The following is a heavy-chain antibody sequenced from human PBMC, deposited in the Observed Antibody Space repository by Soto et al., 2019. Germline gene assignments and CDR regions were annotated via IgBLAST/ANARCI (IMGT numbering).Heavy chain of an antibody. J-gene: IGHJ6*02. V-gene: IGHV3-30-3*01. CDR1: GFTFSSYA. D-gene: IGHD6-6*01. CDR3: ARVRYSSSSRGMDV. Sequence: QVQLVESGGGVVQPGRSLRLSCAASGFTFSSYAMHWVRQAPGKGLEWVAVISYDGSNKYYADSVKGRFTISRDNSKNTLYLQMNSLRAEDTAVYYCARVRYSSSSRGMDVWGQGTTVTVSS. CDR2: ISYDGSNK.